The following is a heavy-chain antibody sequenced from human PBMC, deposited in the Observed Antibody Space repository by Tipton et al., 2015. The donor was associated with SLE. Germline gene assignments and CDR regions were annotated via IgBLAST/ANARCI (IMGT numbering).Heavy chain of an antibody. CDR3: AGLYSSSWLPFGYYYYGMYV. Sequence: LRLSCAVYGGSFSGYYWSWIRQPPGKGLEWIGEINHSGSTNYNSSVKSRVTISVDTSKNQFSLKLSSVTAADTAVYYCAGLYSSSWLPFGYYYYGMYVWGQGTTVTVSS. J-gene: IGHJ6*02. CDR1: GGSFSGYY. V-gene: IGHV4-34*01. D-gene: IGHD6-13*01. CDR2: INHSGST.